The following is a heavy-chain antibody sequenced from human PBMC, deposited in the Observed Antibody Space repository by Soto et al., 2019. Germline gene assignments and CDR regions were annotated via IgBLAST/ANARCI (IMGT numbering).Heavy chain of an antibody. CDR3: AGEGEFCSTGSCNSSLGDAFDV. Sequence: QVQLVQSGAEVKKPGASMKVSCKASGYTFSDYYMHWVRQAPGQGLECMGWISLNNGATNYAQKFQDRVTMPRDASITTAYMERSRLRSDDTAVYYCAGEGEFCSTGSCNSSLGDAFDVWGQGTTVTVYS. CDR2: ISLNNGAT. J-gene: IGHJ3*01. D-gene: IGHD2-15*01. CDR1: GYTFSDYY. V-gene: IGHV1-2*02.